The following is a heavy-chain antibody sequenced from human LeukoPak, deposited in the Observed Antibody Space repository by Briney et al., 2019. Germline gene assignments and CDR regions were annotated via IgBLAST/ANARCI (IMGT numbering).Heavy chain of an antibody. CDR3: ARDWGRYLGYFSSTSCPPTYGMDV. CDR2: ISSSGSTI. CDR1: GFTFSSYE. J-gene: IGHJ6*02. V-gene: IGHV3-48*03. Sequence: GGSLRLSCAASGFTFSSYEMNWVRQAPGKGLEWVSYISSSGSTIYYADSVKGRFTISRDNAKNSLYLQMNSLRAEDTAVYYCARDWGRYLGYFSSTSCPPTYGMDVWGQGTTVTVSS. D-gene: IGHD2-2*01.